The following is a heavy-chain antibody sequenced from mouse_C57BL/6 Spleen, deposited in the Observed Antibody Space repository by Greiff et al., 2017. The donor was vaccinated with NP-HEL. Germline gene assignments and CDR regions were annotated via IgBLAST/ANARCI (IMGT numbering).Heavy chain of an antibody. CDR2: INPNNGTT. CDR3: ATGAGFDY. V-gene: IGHV1-39*01. J-gene: IGHJ2*01. CDR1: GYSFTDYN. D-gene: IGHD3-3*01. Sequence: VQLKESGPELVKPGASVKISCKASGYSFTDYNMNWVKQSHGKSLEWIGVINPNNGTTSYNQKFKGKATLTVDQSSSTAYMQLNSLTSEDSAVYYCATGAGFDYWGQGTTLTVSA.